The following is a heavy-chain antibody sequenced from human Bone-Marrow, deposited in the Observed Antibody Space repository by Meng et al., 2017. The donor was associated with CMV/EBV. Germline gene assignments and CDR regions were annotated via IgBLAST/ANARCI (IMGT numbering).Heavy chain of an antibody. CDR2: ISAYNGNT. D-gene: IGHD2-2*02. V-gene: IGHV1-18*01. CDR3: ARGGGYCSSTSCYNRWFDP. Sequence: TCTSYGIIWVRQAPGQGLEWMGWISAYNGNTNYAQKLQGRVTMTTDTSTSTAYMELRSLRSDDTAVYYCARGGGYCSSTSCYNRWFDPWGQGTLVTVSS. CDR1: TCTSYG. J-gene: IGHJ5*02.